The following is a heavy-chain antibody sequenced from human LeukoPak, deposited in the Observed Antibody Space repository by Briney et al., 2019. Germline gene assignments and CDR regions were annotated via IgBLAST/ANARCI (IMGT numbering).Heavy chain of an antibody. Sequence: GGSLRLSCAASGFTFSNAWMSWVRQTPGKGPEWVGRIRSKSDGGTTEYAEPVKGRFTISRDDSKNTLYLQMNSLKTEDTGMYYCATAYCSTTSCVPWGQGTLVTVSS. CDR3: ATAYCSTTSCVP. CDR2: IRSKSDGGTT. CDR1: GFTFSNAW. V-gene: IGHV3-15*01. D-gene: IGHD2-2*01. J-gene: IGHJ4*02.